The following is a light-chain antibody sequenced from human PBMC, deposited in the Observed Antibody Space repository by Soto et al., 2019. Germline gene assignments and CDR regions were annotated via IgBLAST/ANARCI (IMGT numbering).Light chain of an antibody. CDR1: QSVSSSY. Sequence: EIVLTLSLGTLSLSPGERATLSCRASQSVSSSYLAWYQQKPGQAPRLLIHGASSRATGIPDRFSGSGSGTDFTLTISRLEPEDFAVYYCQQYGSSPRTFGQRRLLDI. J-gene: IGKJ5*01. CDR3: QQYGSSPRT. V-gene: IGKV3-20*01. CDR2: GAS.